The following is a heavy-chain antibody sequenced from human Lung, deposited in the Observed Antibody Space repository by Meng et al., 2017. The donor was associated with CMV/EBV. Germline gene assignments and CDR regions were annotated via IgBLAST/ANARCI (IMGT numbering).Heavy chain of an antibody. CDR2: INPSNGGT. D-gene: IGHD1-20*01. J-gene: IGHJ4*02. Sequence: ASVKVSCKASGYTFTDYYMHWVRQAPGQRLEWMGWINPSNGGTDYAQKFQGRVTMTRDTSISTAYIELSRLRSDDTAVYYCARGSPITGARTPYYYWGQRXLVTVSS. CDR3: ARGSPITGARTPYYY. CDR1: GYTFTDYY. V-gene: IGHV1-2*02.